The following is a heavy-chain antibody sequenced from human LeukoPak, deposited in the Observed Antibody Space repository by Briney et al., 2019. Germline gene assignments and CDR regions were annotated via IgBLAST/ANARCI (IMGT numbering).Heavy chain of an antibody. CDR1: GGTFSSYA. CDR2: IIPIFGTA. Sequence: VKVSCKVSGGTFSSYAISWVRQAPGQGLEWMGGIIPIFGTANYAQKFQGRVTITTDESTSTAYMELSSLRSEDTAVYYCAREAAAGGSYYYYMDVWGKGTTVTVSS. CDR3: AREAAAGGSYYYYMDV. V-gene: IGHV1-69*13. J-gene: IGHJ6*03. D-gene: IGHD6-13*01.